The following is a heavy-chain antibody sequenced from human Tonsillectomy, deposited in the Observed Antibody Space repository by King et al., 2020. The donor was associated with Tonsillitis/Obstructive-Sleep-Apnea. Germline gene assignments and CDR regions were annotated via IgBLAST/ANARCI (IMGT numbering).Heavy chain of an antibody. Sequence: VQLQESGPGLVKPSETLSLICTVSGGSISSYYWSWIRQPPGKGLEWIGYIDYSGSTKYNPSLKSRVTISVDTSKNQFSLKLSSVTDADTAVYYCAREGDAVDAFDIWGQGTMVTVSS. CDR1: GGSISSYY. D-gene: IGHD3-16*01. V-gene: IGHV4-59*01. CDR2: IDYSGST. J-gene: IGHJ3*02. CDR3: AREGDAVDAFDI.